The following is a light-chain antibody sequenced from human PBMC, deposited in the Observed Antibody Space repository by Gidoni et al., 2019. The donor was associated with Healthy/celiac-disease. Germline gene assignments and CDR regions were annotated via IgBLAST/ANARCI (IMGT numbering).Light chain of an antibody. CDR1: SSDGGGYNY. Sequence: QSALTQPASVSGSPGQSITISCTGTSSDGGGYNYVSWYQQHPGRAPKLMIYDVSNRPSGVSNRFSGSKSGNTASLTISGLRAEDEADYYCSSYTSTNTVFGGGTRLTVL. CDR3: SSYTSTNTV. V-gene: IGLV2-14*03. J-gene: IGLJ2*01. CDR2: DVS.